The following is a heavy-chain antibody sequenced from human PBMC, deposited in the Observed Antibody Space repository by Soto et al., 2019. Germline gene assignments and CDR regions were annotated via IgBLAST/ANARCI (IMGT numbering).Heavy chain of an antibody. D-gene: IGHD6-19*01. Sequence: SETLSLTCTVSGGSISGHYWIWIRQPPGKGLEWIGYIFYSGSTNYNPSLKSRVTISVDTSKNQFSLKLSSVTAADTAVCYCARVGSSGWAPDYWGQGTLVTVSS. CDR2: IFYSGST. CDR3: ARVGSSGWAPDY. CDR1: GGSISGHY. V-gene: IGHV4-59*11. J-gene: IGHJ4*02.